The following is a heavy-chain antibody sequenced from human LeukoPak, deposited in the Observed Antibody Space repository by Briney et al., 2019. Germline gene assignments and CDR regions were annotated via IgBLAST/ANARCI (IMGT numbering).Heavy chain of an antibody. CDR3: ASVGASGSYLHHYYGMDV. CDR1: GYTFTSYD. V-gene: IGHV1-8*01. J-gene: IGHJ6*02. D-gene: IGHD1-26*01. Sequence: ASVKVSCKASGYTFTSYDIDWVRQATGQGLEWMGWMNPNSGNTGYAQKFQGRVTMTRNTSISTAYMELSSLRSEGTAVYYCASVGASGSYLHHYYGMDVWGQGTTVTVSS. CDR2: MNPNSGNT.